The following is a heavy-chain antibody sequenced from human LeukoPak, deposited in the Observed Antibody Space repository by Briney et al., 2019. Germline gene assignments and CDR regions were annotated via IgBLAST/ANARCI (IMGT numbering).Heavy chain of an antibody. CDR2: IYYSGST. J-gene: IGHJ5*02. CDR1: GGSFSGYC. D-gene: IGHD3-22*01. CDR3: ARENLMGYYDSSGPFDP. Sequence: SETLSLTCAVYGGSFSGYCWSWIRQPPGKGLEWIGYIYYSGSTYYNPSLKSRVTISVDTSKNQFSLKLSSATAADTAVYYCARENLMGYYDSSGPFDPWGQGTLVTVSS. V-gene: IGHV4-30-4*01.